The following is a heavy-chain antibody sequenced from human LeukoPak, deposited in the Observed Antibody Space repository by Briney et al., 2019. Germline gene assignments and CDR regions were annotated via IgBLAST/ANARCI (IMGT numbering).Heavy chain of an antibody. Sequence: SETLSLTCSVSGGSISSNTYFWDWIRQPPGKGLEWIGSIYYGGSTYYNPSLKSRVTISVDTSKNQFSLKLSSVTAADTAVYYCARERWGRKNDWYFDLWGRGTLVTVSS. CDR3: ARERWGRKNDWYFDL. V-gene: IGHV4-39*07. CDR1: GGSISSNTYF. D-gene: IGHD1-14*01. J-gene: IGHJ2*01. CDR2: IYYGGST.